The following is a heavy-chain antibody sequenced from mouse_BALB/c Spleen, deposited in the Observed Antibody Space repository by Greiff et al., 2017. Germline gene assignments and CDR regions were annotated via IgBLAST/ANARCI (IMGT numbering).Heavy chain of an antibody. CDR1: GFTFSDYY. CDR3: ARERYGNYVPLDY. Sequence: EVMLVESGGGLVKPGGSLKLSCAASGFTFSDYYMYWVRQTPEKRLEWVATISDGGSYTYYPDSVKGRFTISRDNAKNNLYLQMSSLKSEDTAMYYCARERYGNYVPLDYWGQGTTLTVSS. V-gene: IGHV5-4*02. J-gene: IGHJ2*01. D-gene: IGHD2-10*02. CDR2: ISDGGSYT.